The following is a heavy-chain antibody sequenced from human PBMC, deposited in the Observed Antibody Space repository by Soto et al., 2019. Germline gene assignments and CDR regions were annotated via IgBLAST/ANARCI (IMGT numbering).Heavy chain of an antibody. Sequence: PGESLKISCKGSGYSFTSYWISWVRQMPGKGLEWMGRIDPSDSYTNYSPSFQGHVTISADKSISTPYLQWSSLKASDTAMYYCARVSSSEPYCFYYGMDVWGQGTTVTVSS. J-gene: IGHJ6*02. CDR3: ARVSSSEPYCFYYGMDV. D-gene: IGHD6-6*01. CDR1: GYSFTSYW. V-gene: IGHV5-10-1*01. CDR2: IDPSDSYT.